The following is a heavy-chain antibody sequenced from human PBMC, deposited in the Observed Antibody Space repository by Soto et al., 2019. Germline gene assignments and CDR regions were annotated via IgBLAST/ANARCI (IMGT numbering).Heavy chain of an antibody. CDR3: AREGCILTLQPSYNWFDT. CDR1: GYTFTDYH. Sequence: ASVKVSCKASGYTFTDYHIHWVRQAPGQGLEFMGWINANNGGAGSAQQFQGRVTVTRDTSITTVYMELSNLRSDDTAVYYCAREGCILTLQPSYNWFDTWGQGTLVTVSS. CDR2: INANNGGA. D-gene: IGHD3-3*02. J-gene: IGHJ5*02. V-gene: IGHV1-2*02.